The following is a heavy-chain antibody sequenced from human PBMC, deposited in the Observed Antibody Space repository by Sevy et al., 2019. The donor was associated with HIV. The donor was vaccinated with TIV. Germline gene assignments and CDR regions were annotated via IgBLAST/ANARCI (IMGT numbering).Heavy chain of an antibody. J-gene: IGHJ4*02. Sequence: SETLSLTCTVSGGSISSYFWTWIRQPPGKGLEWIGNIYYTGSTDYNPSLKSRVTISLDTSKKRLSLKVSSVTPADTAVYYCARDEASIPRAFLNWGQGALVTVSS. CDR3: ARDEASIPRAFLN. V-gene: IGHV4-59*01. CDR2: IYYTGST. D-gene: IGHD2-21*01. CDR1: GGSISSYF.